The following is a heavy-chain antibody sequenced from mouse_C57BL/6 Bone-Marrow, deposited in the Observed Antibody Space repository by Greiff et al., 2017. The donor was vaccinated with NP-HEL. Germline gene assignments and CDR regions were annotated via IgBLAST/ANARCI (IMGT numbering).Heavy chain of an antibody. CDR1: GFTFSDYG. V-gene: IGHV5-17*01. Sequence: EVQLVESGGGLVKPGGSLKLSCAASGFTFSDYGMHWVRQAPEKGLEWVVYISSGSSTIYYADTVKGRFTISRDNAKNTLFLQMTSLRSEDTAMYYCARDYYGSSYEWFAYWGQGTLVTVSA. J-gene: IGHJ3*01. D-gene: IGHD1-1*01. CDR2: ISSGSSTI. CDR3: ARDYYGSSYEWFAY.